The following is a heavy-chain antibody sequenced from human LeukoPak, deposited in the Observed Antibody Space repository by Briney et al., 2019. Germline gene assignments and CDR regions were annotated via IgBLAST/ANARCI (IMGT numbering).Heavy chain of an antibody. J-gene: IGHJ5*02. V-gene: IGHV3-74*01. CDR2: IRYDGSSA. Sequence: GGSLRLSCATSGFTFKNYWMSWLRQAPGKGLVWVSRIRYDGSSATYAESVKGRFTISRGNARNTLHLQMNSLRVDDTGVYYCAKSDWFDPCGRGILVAVSS. CDR3: AKSDWFDP. CDR1: GFTFKNYW.